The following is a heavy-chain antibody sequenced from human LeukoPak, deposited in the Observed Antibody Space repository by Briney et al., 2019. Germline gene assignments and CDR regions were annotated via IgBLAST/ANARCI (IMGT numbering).Heavy chain of an antibody. J-gene: IGHJ3*02. CDR2: INPSGGTT. CDR3: ARVRTPRSREYSSGWLTMENAFDI. Sequence: ASVTVSCKASGYTFTSYYMYWVRQAPGQGLEWMGIINPSGGTTRYAQKFQGRVTMTRDTSTSTVYMELSSLRSEDTAVYYCARVRTPRSREYSSGWLTMENAFDIWGQGTMVTVSS. D-gene: IGHD6-19*01. CDR1: GYTFTSYY. V-gene: IGHV1-46*01.